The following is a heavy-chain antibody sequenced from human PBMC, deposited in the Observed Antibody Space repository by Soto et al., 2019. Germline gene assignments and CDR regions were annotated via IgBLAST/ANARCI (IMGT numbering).Heavy chain of an antibody. J-gene: IGHJ4*02. CDR2: LVVGSGNT. V-gene: IGHV1-58*01. CDR3: AAVPVFRFLKWLPAYFDY. CDR1: GFMFTSSA. D-gene: IGHD3-3*01. Sequence: GASVKVSCKTSGFMFTSSAVQWVRQARGQRLEWIGWLVVGSGNTHYAQHFQERVTLTRDMSTGTAYMELSSLRSDDTAVYYCAAVPVFRFLKWLPAYFDYWGQGTLVTVSS.